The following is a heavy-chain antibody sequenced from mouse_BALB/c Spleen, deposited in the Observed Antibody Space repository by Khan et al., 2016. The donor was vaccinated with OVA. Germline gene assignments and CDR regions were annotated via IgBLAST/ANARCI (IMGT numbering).Heavy chain of an antibody. CDR2: ISYSGNT. J-gene: IGHJ4*01. Sequence: EVQLQESGPGLVKPSQSLSLTCTVTGYSITSDYAWNWIRQFPGNKLEWMGYISYSGNTTYNPSLNSRISITRDTSKNQFFLQLNSVTTEDTATYYCAGGGWLAYAMDYWGQGTSVTVPS. CDR3: AGGGWLAYAMDY. V-gene: IGHV3-2*02. D-gene: IGHD1-1*02. CDR1: GYSITSDYA.